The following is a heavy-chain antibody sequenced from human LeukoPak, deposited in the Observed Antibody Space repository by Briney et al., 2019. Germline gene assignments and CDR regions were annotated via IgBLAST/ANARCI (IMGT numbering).Heavy chain of an antibody. CDR1: GGSFSGYY. CDR3: ARDDYYDSSL. V-gene: IGHV4-34*01. Sequence: SETLSLTCAVYGGSFSGYYWSWIRQPPGKGLEWIGEINHSGSTNYNPSLKSRVTISVDTSKNQFSLKLSSVTAADTAVYYCARDDYYDSSLWGQGTLVTVSS. CDR2: INHSGST. J-gene: IGHJ4*02. D-gene: IGHD3-22*01.